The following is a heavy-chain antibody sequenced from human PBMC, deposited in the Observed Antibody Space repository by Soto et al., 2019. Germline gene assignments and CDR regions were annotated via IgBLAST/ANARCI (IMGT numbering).Heavy chain of an antibody. CDR2: IYYSGST. J-gene: IGHJ4*02. Sequence: QVQLQESGPGLVKPSQTLSLTCTVSGGSISRGGNYWGWIRQHPGKGLEWIGYIYYSGSTYYNPSLKSRVTISVDTSKNQFSLKLSSVTAADTAVYYCARRGISAIGIYFFDYWGQGTLVTVSS. D-gene: IGHD6-13*01. CDR1: GGSISRGGNY. V-gene: IGHV4-31*03. CDR3: ARRGISAIGIYFFDY.